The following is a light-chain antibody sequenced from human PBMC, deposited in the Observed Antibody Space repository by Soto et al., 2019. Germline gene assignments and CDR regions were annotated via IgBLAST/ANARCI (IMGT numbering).Light chain of an antibody. Sequence: QSVLTQPASVSGSPGQSITISCTGTASDVGAYDYVSWYQQHPGTAPKLMIYEVTNRPSGVSDRFSGSKSGNTASPSISGLQADDEADYYCGSYSSDNTYVFGTGTKV. V-gene: IGLV2-14*01. CDR3: GSYSSDNTYV. J-gene: IGLJ1*01. CDR1: ASDVGAYDY. CDR2: EVT.